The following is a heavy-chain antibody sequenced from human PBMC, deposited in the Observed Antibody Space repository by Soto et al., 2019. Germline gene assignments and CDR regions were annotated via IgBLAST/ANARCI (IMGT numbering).Heavy chain of an antibody. J-gene: IGHJ4*02. D-gene: IGHD3-16*02. CDR3: ARGLIGPDY. CDR1: GFTFSSYW. V-gene: IGHV3-74*01. CDR2: INSDGSST. Sequence: GGSLRLSCAASGFTFSSYWIHWVRQAPGKGLVWVSRINSDGSSTNYEDSVKGRLTISRDNAKNTLYLQMNSLRAEDTAVYYWARGLIGPDYLGQGTLLTFSS.